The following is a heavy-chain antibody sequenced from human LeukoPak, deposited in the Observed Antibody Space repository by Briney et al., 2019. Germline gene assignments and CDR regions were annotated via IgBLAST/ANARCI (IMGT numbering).Heavy chain of an antibody. V-gene: IGHV3-21*01. D-gene: IGHD6-19*01. Sequence: TGGSLRLSCAASGFPFSSYRMNWVRQAPGKGLEWVSSISSSSSYIYYADSVKGRFTISRDNAKNSLYLQMNSLRAEDTAVYYCARIPFQWLVSDFDYWGQGTLVTVSS. CDR2: ISSSSSYI. CDR1: GFPFSSYR. CDR3: ARIPFQWLVSDFDY. J-gene: IGHJ4*02.